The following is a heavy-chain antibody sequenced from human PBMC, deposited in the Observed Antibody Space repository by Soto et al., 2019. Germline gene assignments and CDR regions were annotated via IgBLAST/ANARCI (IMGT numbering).Heavy chain of an antibody. CDR3: AHNTFHGYFDN. J-gene: IGHJ4*03. CDR2: IYWDDTK. V-gene: IGHV2-5*02. Sequence: QITLKEAGPTLVKPTQTLTLTCTFSGFSLTTSGLGVGWVRQSPGKALECLALIYWDDTKHYNPSLQSRLTIAKDTSKNQVVLTMTNMDPVDTGTYYCAHNTFHGYFDNWGLGTLVTVSS. CDR1: GFSLTTSGLG.